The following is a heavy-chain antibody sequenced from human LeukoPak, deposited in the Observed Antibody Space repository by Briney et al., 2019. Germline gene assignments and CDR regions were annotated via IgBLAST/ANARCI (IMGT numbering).Heavy chain of an antibody. Sequence: ASVKVSCKASGYTFTSYGISWVRQAPGQGLEWMGWISAYNGNTNYAQKLQGRVTMTTDTSTSTAYMELRSLRSDDTAVYYCARYAGGGSYYDILTGYYLGVDYWGQGTLVTVSS. CDR2: ISAYNGNT. V-gene: IGHV1-18*04. D-gene: IGHD3-9*01. CDR3: ARYAGGGSYYDILTGYYLGVDY. J-gene: IGHJ4*02. CDR1: GYTFTSYG.